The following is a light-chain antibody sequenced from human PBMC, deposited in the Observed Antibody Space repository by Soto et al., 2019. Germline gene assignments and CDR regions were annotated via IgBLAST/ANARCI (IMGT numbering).Light chain of an antibody. V-gene: IGKV3-15*01. CDR3: QQYNNWPPVT. Sequence: EIVMTQSPASRSVSPWGRATGSCRGSQSVSSNLAWYQQKPGQAPRLLIYGASTRATGIPARFSGSGSGTEFTLTISSLQSEDFAVYYCQQYNNWPPVTFGQGTKVDI. CDR1: QSVSSN. CDR2: GAS. J-gene: IGKJ1*01.